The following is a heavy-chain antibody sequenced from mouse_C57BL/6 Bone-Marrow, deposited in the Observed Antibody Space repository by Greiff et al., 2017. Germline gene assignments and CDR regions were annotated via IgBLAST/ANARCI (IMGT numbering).Heavy chain of an antibody. CDR2: IYPRSGNT. CDR1: GYTFTSYG. CDR3: ASPFNWDVDY. Sequence: VQLQQSGAELVRPGASVKLSCKASGYTFTSYGISWVKQRTGQGLEWIGEIYPRSGNTYYNEKFKGKATLTVDKSSSTAYMELRSLTSEDYAVYFWASPFNWDVDYWGQGTTLTVSS. J-gene: IGHJ2*01. D-gene: IGHD4-1*01. V-gene: IGHV1-81*01.